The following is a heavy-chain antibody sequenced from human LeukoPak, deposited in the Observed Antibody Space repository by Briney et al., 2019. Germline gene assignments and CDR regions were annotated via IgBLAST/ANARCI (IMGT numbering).Heavy chain of an antibody. CDR2: INHSGGT. V-gene: IGHV4-34*01. CDR1: APPFTGYY. D-gene: IGHD2-15*01. J-gene: IGHJ6*02. Sequence: PSKTLSLTGAVFAPPFTGYYWTGFRQPPGKGRKWIGEINHSGGTNYNPSLKSRVTISLDTSNNQFSLKLSSVTAADTAVYYCARLLPLQGGDVWGQGTTVTVSS. CDR3: ARLLPLQGGDV.